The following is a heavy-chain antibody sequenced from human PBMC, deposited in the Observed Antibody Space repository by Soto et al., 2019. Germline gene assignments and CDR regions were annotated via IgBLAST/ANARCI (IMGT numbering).Heavy chain of an antibody. CDR1: GFTFSSYA. D-gene: IGHD5-18*01. J-gene: IGHJ4*02. Sequence: QVQLVESGGGVVQPGRSLRLSCAASGFTFSSYAMHWVRQAPGKGLEWVAVISYDGSNKYYADSVKGRFTISRDNSKNTLYLQMNSLSAEDTAVYYCARSIKTVTWRYGYYFDYWGQGTLVTVSS. V-gene: IGHV3-30-3*01. CDR3: ARSIKTVTWRYGYYFDY. CDR2: ISYDGSNK.